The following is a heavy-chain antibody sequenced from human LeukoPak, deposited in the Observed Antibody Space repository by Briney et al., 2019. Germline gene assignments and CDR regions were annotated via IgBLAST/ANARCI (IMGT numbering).Heavy chain of an antibody. Sequence: SETLSLACTVSGGSISSYYWSWIRQPPGKGLEWIGYIYYSGSTNYNPSLKSRVTISLDTSKNQFSLKLSSVTAADTAMYYCARDRGQWLVLRYFDLWGRGTLVTVSS. J-gene: IGHJ2*01. CDR1: GGSISSYY. CDR3: ARDRGQWLVLRYFDL. CDR2: IYYSGST. V-gene: IGHV4-59*01. D-gene: IGHD6-19*01.